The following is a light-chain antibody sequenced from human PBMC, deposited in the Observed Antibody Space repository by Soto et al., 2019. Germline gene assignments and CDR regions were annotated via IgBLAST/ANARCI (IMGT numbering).Light chain of an antibody. J-gene: IGKJ1*01. CDR2: DAS. Sequence: EILLTQSPATLSLSPGERASLSCRASQSLNTYLAWYQQKPGQAPRLLIYDASTRATGIPARFSGTVSGTDFTLTISSLEPEDFAVYYCLQRSSWPWTFGQGTKVEI. V-gene: IGKV3-11*01. CDR1: QSLNTY. CDR3: LQRSSWPWT.